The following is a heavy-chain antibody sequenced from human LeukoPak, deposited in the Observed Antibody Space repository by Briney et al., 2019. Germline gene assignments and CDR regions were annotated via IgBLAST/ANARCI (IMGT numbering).Heavy chain of an antibody. CDR3: ARGADSSGYYSIFYFDY. CDR1: GGSISSYY. J-gene: IGHJ4*02. CDR2: IYYSGST. D-gene: IGHD3-22*01. Sequence: SETLSLTCTVAGGSISSYYWNWIRQPPGKGLEWIGYIYYSGSTNYNPSLKSRVTISVDTSKNQFSLKLSSVTAADTAVYYCARGADSSGYYSIFYFDYWGQGTLVTVSS. V-gene: IGHV4-59*01.